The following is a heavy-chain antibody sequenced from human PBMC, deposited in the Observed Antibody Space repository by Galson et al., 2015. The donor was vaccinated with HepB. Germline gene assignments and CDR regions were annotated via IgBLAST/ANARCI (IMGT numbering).Heavy chain of an antibody. Sequence: SVKVSCKASGYTFTNYYMNWVRQAPGQGLEWMGIINPSGGSTSYAQKFQGRVTMTRETTTSTIYMELSSMRSENTAVYNCARESATMISGGMDVWGQGTTVTVSS. V-gene: IGHV1-46*01. CDR3: ARESATMISGGMDV. CDR1: GYTFTNYY. D-gene: IGHD3-22*01. J-gene: IGHJ6*02. CDR2: INPSGGST.